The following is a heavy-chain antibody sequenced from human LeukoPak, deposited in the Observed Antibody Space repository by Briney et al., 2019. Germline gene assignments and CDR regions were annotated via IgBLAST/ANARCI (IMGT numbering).Heavy chain of an antibody. CDR2: IHDSGHNT. CDR3: AKFSGIYYVDY. D-gene: IGHD1-26*01. V-gene: IGHV3-23*01. J-gene: IGHJ4*02. CDR1: GFTFSSYA. Sequence: GGSLRLSCAASGFTFSSYALAWVRQAPGKGLEWVSGIHDSGHNTYYADSVKGRFSISRDNSKTTLYLQMNSLRAEDTAVYYCAKFSGIYYVDYWGQGTLVTVAS.